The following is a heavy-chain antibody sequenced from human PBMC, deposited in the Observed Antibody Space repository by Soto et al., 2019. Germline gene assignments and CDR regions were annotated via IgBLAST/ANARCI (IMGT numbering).Heavy chain of an antibody. J-gene: IGHJ4*02. CDR1: GFTFSSYS. V-gene: IGHV3-21*01. Sequence: EVQLVESGGDLVKPGGSLRISCADSGFTFSSYSMNWVRQAPGKGLGWVSSISSSLKYIYYAASVKGRFTISRDNAKTSLYLQMNSLSADDTALYYCARGGREITRDFDYWGRGTLVTVSS. D-gene: IGHD3-10*01. CDR2: ISSSLKYI. CDR3: ARGGREITRDFDY.